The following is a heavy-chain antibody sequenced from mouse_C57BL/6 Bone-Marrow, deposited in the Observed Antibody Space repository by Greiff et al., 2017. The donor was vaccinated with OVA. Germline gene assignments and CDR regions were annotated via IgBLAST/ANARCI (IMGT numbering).Heavy chain of an antibody. Sequence: VQLQQSDAELVKPGASVKISCKVSGYTFTDHTIHWMKQRPEQGLEWIGYIYPRDGSTKYNEKFKGKATLTADKSSSTAYMQLNSLTSEDSPVYFCARPYYYGSSYWYFDVWGTGTTVTVSS. V-gene: IGHV1-78*01. CDR3: ARPYYYGSSYWYFDV. CDR2: IYPRDGST. J-gene: IGHJ1*03. CDR1: GYTFTDHT. D-gene: IGHD1-1*01.